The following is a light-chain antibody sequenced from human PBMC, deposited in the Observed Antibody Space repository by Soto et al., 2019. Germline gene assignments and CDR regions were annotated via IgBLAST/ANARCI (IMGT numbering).Light chain of an antibody. CDR2: EVT. V-gene: IGLV2-23*02. CDR3: CSYAGVSTFV. J-gene: IGLJ1*01. CDR1: SSDVGSYDL. Sequence: QSVLTQPASVSGSPGQSITISCTGTSSDVGSYDLVSWYQQHPGKAPRLIIYEVTKRPSGVSNRFSGSKSGSTASLTFSWLQAEDEADYFCCSYAGVSTFVFGTGTKVTVL.